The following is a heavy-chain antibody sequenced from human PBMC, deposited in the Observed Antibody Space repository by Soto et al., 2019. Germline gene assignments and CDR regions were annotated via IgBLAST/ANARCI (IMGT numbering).Heavy chain of an antibody. D-gene: IGHD1-26*01. J-gene: IGHJ5*02. V-gene: IGHV4-30-4*01. CDR1: GGSISSGDYY. CDR3: ARVGAAPGNWFDP. Sequence: PSESLSLTCTVSGGSISSGDYYWSWIRQPPGKGLERIGYIYYSGSTYYNPSLKSRVTISVDTSKNQFSLKLSSVTAADTAVYYCARVGAAPGNWFDPWGQGTLVTVSS. CDR2: IYYSGST.